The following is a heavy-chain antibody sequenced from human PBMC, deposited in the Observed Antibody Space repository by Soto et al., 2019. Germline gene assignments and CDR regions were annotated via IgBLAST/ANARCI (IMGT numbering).Heavy chain of an antibody. Sequence: PSETLSLTCNVSGGSISSSRSYWAWIRQPPGKGLEWIANIFYSGSTYYNPSLASRVTVSVDTSKNQFSLKLSSVTAADTAVYYCARLISGSYRIDYWGQGTLVTVSS. CDR3: ARLISGSYRIDY. J-gene: IGHJ4*02. CDR1: GGSISSSRSY. D-gene: IGHD1-26*01. V-gene: IGHV4-39*01. CDR2: IFYSGST.